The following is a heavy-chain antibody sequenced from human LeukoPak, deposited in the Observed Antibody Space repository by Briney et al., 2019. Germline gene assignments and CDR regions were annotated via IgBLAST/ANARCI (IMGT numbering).Heavy chain of an antibody. V-gene: IGHV4-61*02. Sequence: SETLSLTCAVSGGSISSGGYYWSWIRQPAGKGLEWIGRIYTSGSTNYNPSLKSRVTMSVDTSKNQFSLKLSSVTAADTAVYYCARTYGDYGVEAFDIWGQGTMVTVSS. J-gene: IGHJ3*02. CDR3: ARTYGDYGVEAFDI. D-gene: IGHD4-17*01. CDR1: GGSISSGGYY. CDR2: IYTSGST.